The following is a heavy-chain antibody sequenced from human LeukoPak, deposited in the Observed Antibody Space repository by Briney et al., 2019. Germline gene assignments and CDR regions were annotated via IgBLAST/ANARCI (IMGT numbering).Heavy chain of an antibody. Sequence: SETLSLTCAVYGGSFSGYYWSWIRQPPGKGLEWIGEINHSGSTNYNPSLKSRVTISVDTSKNQFSLKLSSVTAADTAVYYCARGEGRITMARGPAGDWFDPWGQGTLVTVSS. J-gene: IGHJ5*02. CDR1: GGSFSGYY. V-gene: IGHV4-34*01. D-gene: IGHD3-10*01. CDR3: ARGEGRITMARGPAGDWFDP. CDR2: INHSGST.